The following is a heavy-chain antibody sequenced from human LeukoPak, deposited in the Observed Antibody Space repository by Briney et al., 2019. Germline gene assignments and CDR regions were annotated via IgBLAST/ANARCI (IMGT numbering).Heavy chain of an antibody. V-gene: IGHV3-9*01. CDR2: ISWNSGSI. CDR3: AKAGECSSTSCYQRYFDY. CDR1: GFTFDDYA. D-gene: IGHD2-2*01. Sequence: PGGSLRLSCAASGFTFDDYAMHWVRHAPGKGLEWVSGISWNSGSIGYADSVKGRFTISRDNAKNSLYLQMNSLRAEDTALYYCAKAGECSSTSCYQRYFDYWGQGTLVTVSS. J-gene: IGHJ4*02.